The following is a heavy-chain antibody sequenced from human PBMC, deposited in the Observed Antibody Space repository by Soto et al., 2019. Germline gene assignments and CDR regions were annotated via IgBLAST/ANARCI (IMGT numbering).Heavy chain of an antibody. CDR2: IYYFGST. Sequence: SETLSLTCTVSGGSISSGGYYWSWIRQHPGKSLEWIGYIYYFGSTYYIPSLKSRVTISVDTSKIQFSLKLSSVSAADTAVYYCARVLSNRYCSSTSCHVATGWFDPWGQGTLVTVSS. D-gene: IGHD2-2*01. CDR3: ARVLSNRYCSSTSCHVATGWFDP. CDR1: GGSISSGGYY. V-gene: IGHV4-31*03. J-gene: IGHJ5*02.